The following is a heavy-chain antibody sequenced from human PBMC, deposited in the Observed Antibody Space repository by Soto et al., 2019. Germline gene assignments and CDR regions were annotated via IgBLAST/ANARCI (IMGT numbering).Heavy chain of an antibody. J-gene: IGHJ4*02. CDR2: ISGSDGST. D-gene: IGHD6-13*01. CDR1: GFTFSSYA. V-gene: IGHV3-23*01. CDR3: ARRSSSWYFDY. Sequence: EVQLLESGGGLVQPGGSLRLSCAASGFTFSSYAMNWVRQAPGKGLEWVSVISGSDGSTYYADSVKGRFTISRDNSKNTLNLQMTSLRAADTAVYYCARRSSSWYFDYWGQGTLVTVSS.